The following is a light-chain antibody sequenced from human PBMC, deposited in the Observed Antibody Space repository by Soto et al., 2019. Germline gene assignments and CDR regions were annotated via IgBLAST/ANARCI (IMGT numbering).Light chain of an antibody. Sequence: ENVLTQSPGTLSLSPGERATLSCRASQSVSSSYLTWYQQNPGQAPRLLIYGASSRATDIPDRFSGSGSGTDFTLTISRLEPEDFAVYYWQQYDSSPVTFGQGTKLEIK. V-gene: IGKV3-20*01. CDR1: QSVSSSY. CDR2: GAS. CDR3: QQYDSSPVT. J-gene: IGKJ2*01.